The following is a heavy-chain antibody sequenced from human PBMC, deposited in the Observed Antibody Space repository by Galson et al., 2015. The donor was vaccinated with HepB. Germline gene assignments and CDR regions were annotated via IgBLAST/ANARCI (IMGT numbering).Heavy chain of an antibody. CDR2: IYYSGST. D-gene: IGHD6-13*01. J-gene: IGHJ6*02. V-gene: IGHV4-39*02. Sequence: TLSLTCTVSGGSISSSSYYWGWIRQPPGKGLEWIGSIYYSGSTYYNPSLKSRVTISVDTSKNQFSLKLSSVTAADTAVYYCARDWGTTSWYCYYYYYAMDIWGQGTTVTVSS. CDR1: GGSISSSSYY. CDR3: ARDWGTTSWYCYYYYYAMDI.